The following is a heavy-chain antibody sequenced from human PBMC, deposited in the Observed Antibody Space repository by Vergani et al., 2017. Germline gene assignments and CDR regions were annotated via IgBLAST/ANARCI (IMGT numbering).Heavy chain of an antibody. CDR3: ARDLEYCSSTSCYTAYYYYMDV. CDR2: IWFDTNNR. J-gene: IGHJ6*03. D-gene: IGHD2-2*02. Sequence: QVQLVESGGGVVQPGRSLRLSCAASGFSFSSYGMHWVRQAPGEGLEWVAFIWFDTNNRYYVDSVKGRFTISRDNAKNSLYLQMNSLRAEDTAVYYCARDLEYCSSTSCYTAYYYYMDVWGKGTTVTVSS. CDR1: GFSFSSYG. V-gene: IGHV3-33*01.